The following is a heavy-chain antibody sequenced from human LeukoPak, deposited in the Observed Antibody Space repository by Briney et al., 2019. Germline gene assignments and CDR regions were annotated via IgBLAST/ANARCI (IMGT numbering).Heavy chain of an antibody. CDR3: ARALGYCSSTSCRNWFDP. CDR1: GGSISSYY. J-gene: IGHJ5*02. V-gene: IGHV4-59*01. Sequence: PSETLSLTCTASGGSISSYYWSWIRQPPGKGLEWIGYMYYSGSTNYNPSLKSRVTISVDTSKNQFSLKLSSVTAADTAVYYCARALGYCSSTSCRNWFDPWGQGTLVTVSS. D-gene: IGHD2-2*01. CDR2: MYYSGST.